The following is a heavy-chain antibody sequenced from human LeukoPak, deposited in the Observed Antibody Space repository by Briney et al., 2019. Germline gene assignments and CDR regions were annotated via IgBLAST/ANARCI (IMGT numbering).Heavy chain of an antibody. CDR3: ARGKRITMIVVVITAGAYFDY. V-gene: IGHV1-18*01. CDR2: FNPENGNT. CDR1: GYSFVGYG. D-gene: IGHD3-22*01. Sequence: ASVKVSCKASGYSFVGYGITWVRQAPGQGLEWMGWFNPENGNTNYAQKVQGRVTMTADTSTSTSYMELRSLRSDDTAVYYCARGKRITMIVVVITAGAYFDYWGQGTLVTVSS. J-gene: IGHJ4*02.